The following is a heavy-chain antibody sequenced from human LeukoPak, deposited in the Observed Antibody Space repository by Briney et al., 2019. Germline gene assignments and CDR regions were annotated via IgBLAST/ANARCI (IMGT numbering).Heavy chain of an antibody. Sequence: ASVKVSCKASGYTFTKYGITWVRQAPGQGLEWMGWISTYNGNTNYAQKLQGRVTMTTDTSTSTAYMELRSLRSDDTAVYYCARYSDSSGYYDAFDIWGQGTMVTVSS. V-gene: IGHV1-18*01. CDR1: GYTFTKYG. J-gene: IGHJ3*02. D-gene: IGHD3-22*01. CDR3: ARYSDSSGYYDAFDI. CDR2: ISTYNGNT.